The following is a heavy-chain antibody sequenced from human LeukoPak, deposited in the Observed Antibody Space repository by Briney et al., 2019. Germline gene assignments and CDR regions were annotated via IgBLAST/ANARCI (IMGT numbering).Heavy chain of an antibody. J-gene: IGHJ3*02. CDR2: INPSGGST. Sequence: GASVKVSCKASGYAFTTYYVHWVRQAPGQGLEWMGIINPSGGSTTYAQKFRGRLTMTRDMSTSTVYMELSSLRSEDTAVYYCARFGLGKHIEVAGIPFDIWGQGTMVTVSS. CDR3: ARFGLGKHIEVAGIPFDI. V-gene: IGHV1-46*01. CDR1: GYAFTTYY. D-gene: IGHD6-19*01.